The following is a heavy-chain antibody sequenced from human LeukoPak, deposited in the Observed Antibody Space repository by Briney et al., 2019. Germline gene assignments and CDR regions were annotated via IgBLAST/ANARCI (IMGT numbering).Heavy chain of an antibody. CDR1: GYSFTSYW. V-gene: IGHV5-51*01. J-gene: IGHJ4*02. CDR3: ARAWRHDIKWELLHLDY. Sequence: GESLKISCKGSGYSFTSYWIGWVRQMPGKGLEWMGIIYPGDSDTRYSPSFQGQVTISADKSISTAYLQWSSLKASDAAMYYCARAWRHDIKWELLHLDYWGQGTLVTVSS. CDR2: IYPGDSDT. D-gene: IGHD1-26*01.